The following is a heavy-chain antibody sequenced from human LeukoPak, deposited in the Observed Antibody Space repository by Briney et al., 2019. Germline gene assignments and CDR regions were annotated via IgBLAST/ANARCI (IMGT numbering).Heavy chain of an antibody. CDR1: GGSISSSYY. CDR2: KYYRGST. V-gene: IGHV4-39*07. Sequence: SETLSLTCTVSGGSISSSYYWGWIRQPPGKGLEWIGNKYYRGSTYYNPSLKSRVTISVDTSKNQFSLNLTSVTATDTAVYYCARALYSRSSGVWFDPWGQGTLVTVSS. J-gene: IGHJ5*02. D-gene: IGHD6-6*01. CDR3: ARALYSRSSGVWFDP.